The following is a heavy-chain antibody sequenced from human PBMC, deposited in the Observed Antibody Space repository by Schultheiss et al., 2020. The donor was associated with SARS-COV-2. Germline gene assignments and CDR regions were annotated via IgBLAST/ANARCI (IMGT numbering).Heavy chain of an antibody. CDR2: ILSSGSYT. V-gene: IGHV3-11*05. CDR3: AKGGYDFWSGKLGDAFDI. CDR1: GFTFSDYY. D-gene: IGHD3-3*01. J-gene: IGHJ3*02. Sequence: GGSLRLSCAASGFTFSDYYMSWIRQAPGKGLEWVSHILSSGSYTNYADSVKGRFTISRDNAKSSLFLQMNSLRAEDTAVYYCAKGGYDFWSGKLGDAFDIWGQGTMVTVSS.